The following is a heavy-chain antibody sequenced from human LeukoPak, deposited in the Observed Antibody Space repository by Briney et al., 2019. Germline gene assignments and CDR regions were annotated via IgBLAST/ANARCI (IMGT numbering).Heavy chain of an antibody. CDR2: ISYDGSNK. Sequence: GGSLRLSCAASGFTFSSYGMHWVRQAPGNGLEWVAVISYDGSNKYYGDSVEGRFTISRDNSKNTLYLQMNSLRTEDTAVYYCAKDLRIEVTWFDYWGQGTLVTVPS. J-gene: IGHJ4*02. D-gene: IGHD6-19*01. V-gene: IGHV3-30*18. CDR3: AKDLRIEVTWFDY. CDR1: GFTFSSYG.